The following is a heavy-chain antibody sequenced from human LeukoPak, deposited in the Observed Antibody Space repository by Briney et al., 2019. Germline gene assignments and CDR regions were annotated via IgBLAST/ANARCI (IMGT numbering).Heavy chain of an antibody. CDR2: IRYDGSNK. D-gene: IGHD3-22*01. CDR3: ARDRYYYDSSPNYFDY. CDR1: GFTFNNFA. Sequence: GGSLRLSCTASGFTFNNFAMSWVRQAPGKGLEWVAFIRYDGSNKNHADSVKGRFTISRDNSKNTLYLQVNSLRAEDTAIYYCARDRYYYDSSPNYFDYWGQGTLVTVSS. J-gene: IGHJ4*02. V-gene: IGHV3-30*02.